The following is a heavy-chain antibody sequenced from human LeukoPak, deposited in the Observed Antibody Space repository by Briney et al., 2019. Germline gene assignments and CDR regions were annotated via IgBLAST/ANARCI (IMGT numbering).Heavy chain of an antibody. J-gene: IGHJ4*02. Sequence: MPSETLSLTCAVYGGSFSGYYWSWIRQPPGKGLEWIGEINHCGSTNYNPSLKSRVTISVDTSKNQFSLKLSSVTAADTAVYYCARGIRSYYDSSGIYYFDYWGQGTLVTVSS. D-gene: IGHD3-22*01. CDR1: GGSFSGYY. CDR3: ARGIRSYYDSSGIYYFDY. V-gene: IGHV4-34*01. CDR2: INHCGST.